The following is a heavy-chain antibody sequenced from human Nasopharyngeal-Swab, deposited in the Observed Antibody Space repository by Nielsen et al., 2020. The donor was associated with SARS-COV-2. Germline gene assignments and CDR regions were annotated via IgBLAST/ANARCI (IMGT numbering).Heavy chain of an antibody. J-gene: IGHJ4*02. CDR3: ARVSDYGGNTDY. CDR2: ISSSGSTI. D-gene: IGHD4-23*01. V-gene: IGHV3-48*03. Sequence: VRQAPGKGLEWVSYISSSGSTIYYADSVKGRFTISRDNAKNSLYLQMNSLRAEDTAVYYCARVSDYGGNTDYWGQGTRVTVSS.